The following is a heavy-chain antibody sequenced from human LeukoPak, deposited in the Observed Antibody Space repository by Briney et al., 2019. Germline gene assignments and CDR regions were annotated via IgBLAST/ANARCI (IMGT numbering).Heavy chain of an antibody. Sequence: ASVKVSCKTSGYTFTNYDINWVRQATGQGLEWMGRINPNSGSTNYAQKFQGRVTMTRDTSISTAYMELSRLRSDDTAVYYCARNLYCSSTSCEDQAIDYWGQGTQVTVSS. D-gene: IGHD2-2*01. CDR3: ARNLYCSSTSCEDQAIDY. CDR2: INPNSGST. CDR1: GYTFTNYD. J-gene: IGHJ4*02. V-gene: IGHV1-2*06.